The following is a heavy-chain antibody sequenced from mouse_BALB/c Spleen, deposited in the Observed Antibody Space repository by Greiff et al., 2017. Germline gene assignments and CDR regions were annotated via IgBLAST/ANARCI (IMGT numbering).Heavy chain of an antibody. CDR3: ARSRDGYLYYFDY. Sequence: EVQLVESGGGLVQPGGSRKLSCAASGFTFSSFGMHWVRQAPEKGLEWVAYISSGSSTIYYADTVKGRFTISRDNPKNTLFLQMTSLRSEDTAMYYCARSRDGYLYYFDYWGQGTTLTVSS. D-gene: IGHD2-3*01. CDR2: ISSGSSTI. J-gene: IGHJ2*01. V-gene: IGHV5-17*02. CDR1: GFTFSSFG.